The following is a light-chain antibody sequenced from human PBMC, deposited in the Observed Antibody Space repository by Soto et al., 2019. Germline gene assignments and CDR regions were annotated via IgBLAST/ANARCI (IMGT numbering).Light chain of an antibody. V-gene: IGKV3-11*01. J-gene: IGKJ1*01. CDR2: GAS. CDR1: SSVSSRD. CDR3: HQRQSWPRT. Sequence: TVLTQSPDTLSLSPGGRATLSCRASSSVSSRDLAWYQQKPGQGPRLLMYGASNRAAGVPARFSGSGSGTDFTLTISDVEPEDFAVYYCHQRQSWPRTFGQGTTVDI.